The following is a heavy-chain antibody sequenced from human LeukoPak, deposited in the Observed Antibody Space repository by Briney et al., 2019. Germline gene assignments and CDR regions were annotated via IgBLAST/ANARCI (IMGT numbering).Heavy chain of an antibody. J-gene: IGHJ4*02. Sequence: GASVKVSCKASGYTFTSYGISWVRQAPGQGLEWMGWISAYNGNTNYAQKLQGRVTMTTDTSTSTAYMELRSLRPDDTAVYYCARARAGIAAAGVFDYWGQGTLVTVSS. CDR3: ARARAGIAAAGVFDY. CDR1: GYTFTSYG. V-gene: IGHV1-18*01. D-gene: IGHD6-13*01. CDR2: ISAYNGNT.